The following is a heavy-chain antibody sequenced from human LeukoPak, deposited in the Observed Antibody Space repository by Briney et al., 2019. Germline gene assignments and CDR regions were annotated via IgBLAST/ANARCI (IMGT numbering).Heavy chain of an antibody. CDR3: ARDGSGSFYTYYFDY. J-gene: IGHJ4*02. Sequence: GASVKVSCKASGYTFTSYYMHWVRQAPGQGLEWMVIINLSGGSTSYAQKFQGRVTMTRDTSTSTVYMELSSLRSEDTAVYYCARDGSGSFYTYYFDYWGQGTLVTVSS. CDR2: INLSGGST. CDR1: GYTFTSYY. D-gene: IGHD1-26*01. V-gene: IGHV1-46*03.